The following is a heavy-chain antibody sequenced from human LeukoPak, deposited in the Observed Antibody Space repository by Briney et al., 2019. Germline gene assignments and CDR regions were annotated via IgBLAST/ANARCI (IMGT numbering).Heavy chain of an antibody. J-gene: IGHJ4*02. CDR1: GFTFSSYA. V-gene: IGHV3-30*04. CDR3: ASPSYYDILTLNY. D-gene: IGHD3-9*01. CDR2: ISYDGSNK. Sequence: GGSLRLSCAASGFTFSSYAMHWVRQAPGKGLEWVAVISYDGSNKYYADSVKGRFTIPRDNSKNTLYLQMNSLRAEDTAVYYCASPSYYDILTLNYWGQGTLVTVSS.